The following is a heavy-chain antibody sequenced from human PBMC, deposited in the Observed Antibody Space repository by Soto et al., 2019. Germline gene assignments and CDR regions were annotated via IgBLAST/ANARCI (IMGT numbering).Heavy chain of an antibody. J-gene: IGHJ4*02. D-gene: IGHD3-9*01. Sequence: GGSLRLSCAASGFTVSSNYMSWVRQAPGKGLEWVSVIYSGGSTYYADSVKGRFTISRDNSKNTLYLQMNSLRAEDTAVYYCARVGTYDILTGSFDYWGQGTLVTVSS. CDR3: ARVGTYDILTGSFDY. CDR1: GFTVSSNY. CDR2: IYSGGST. V-gene: IGHV3-66*01.